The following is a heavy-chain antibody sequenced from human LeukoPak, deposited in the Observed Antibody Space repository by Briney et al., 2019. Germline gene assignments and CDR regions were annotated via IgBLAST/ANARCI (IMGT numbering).Heavy chain of an antibody. D-gene: IGHD5-12*01. Sequence: GGSLRLSCAASGFTFSSYAMHWVRQAPGKGLEWVAVISYDGSNKYYADSVKGRFTISRDNSKNTLYLQMNSLRAEDTAVYYCAKTYSGYDYVYWGQGTLVTVSS. CDR1: GFTFSSYA. CDR3: AKTYSGYDYVY. V-gene: IGHV3-30-3*02. J-gene: IGHJ4*02. CDR2: ISYDGSNK.